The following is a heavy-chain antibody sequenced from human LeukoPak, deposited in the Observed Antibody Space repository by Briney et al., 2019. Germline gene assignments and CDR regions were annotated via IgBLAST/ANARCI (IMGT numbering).Heavy chain of an antibody. CDR2: ISSSSSYI. CDR3: ARGVAVYMDV. D-gene: IGHD2-15*01. J-gene: IGHJ6*03. Sequence: GGSLRLSCAASGFTFSNYEMHWVRQAPGKGLEWVSSISSSSSYIYYADSVKGRFAISRDNAKNSLYLQMNSLRAEDTAVYYCARGVAVYMDVWGKGTTVTVSS. V-gene: IGHV3-21*01. CDR1: GFTFSNYE.